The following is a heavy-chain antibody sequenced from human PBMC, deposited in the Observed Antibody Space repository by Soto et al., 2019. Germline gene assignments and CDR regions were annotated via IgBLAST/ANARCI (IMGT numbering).Heavy chain of an antibody. D-gene: IGHD3-16*01. Sequence: QVQLVQSGAEVKKPGASVKVSCKASGYTFTSYGISWVRQAPGQGLEWMGWISAYNGNTNYAQKLQSRVTLTTDTPASTAYMELRSLRSDDTAVYYCARVSSILIMITLGGVFDDWGQGTLVTVSS. J-gene: IGHJ4*02. CDR3: ARVSSILIMITLGGVFDD. CDR2: ISAYNGNT. CDR1: GYTFTSYG. V-gene: IGHV1-18*01.